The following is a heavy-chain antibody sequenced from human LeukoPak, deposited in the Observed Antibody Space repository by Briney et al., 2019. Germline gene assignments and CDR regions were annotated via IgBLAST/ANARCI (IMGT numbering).Heavy chain of an antibody. J-gene: IGHJ4*02. CDR3: AREDSSGYGFDY. Sequence: SETLSLTCTVSGGSISSGGYYWSWIRQHPGKGLEWIGYIYYSGSTCYNPSLKSRVTISVDTSKNQFSLKLSSVTAADTAVYYCAREDSSGYGFDYWGQGTLVTVSS. CDR1: GGSISSGGYY. V-gene: IGHV4-31*03. D-gene: IGHD3-22*01. CDR2: IYYSGST.